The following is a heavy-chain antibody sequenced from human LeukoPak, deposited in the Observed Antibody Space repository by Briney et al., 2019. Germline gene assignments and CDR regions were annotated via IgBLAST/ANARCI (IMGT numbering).Heavy chain of an antibody. CDR2: IIPIFGTA. CDR3: ARETSFGAGTNVYCGMDV. Sequence: GASVKLSCKASGGTFSSYAISWVRQAPGQGLEWMGGIIPIFGTANYAQKFQGRVTITADESTSTAYMELSSLRSEDTAVYYCARETSFGAGTNVYCGMDVWGRGTTVTVSS. CDR1: GGTFSSYA. V-gene: IGHV1-69*13. D-gene: IGHD3-16*01. J-gene: IGHJ6*04.